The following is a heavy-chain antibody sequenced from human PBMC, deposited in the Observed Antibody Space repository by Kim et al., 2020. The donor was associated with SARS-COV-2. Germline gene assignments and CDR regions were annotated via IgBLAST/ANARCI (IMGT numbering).Heavy chain of an antibody. J-gene: IGHJ5*02. V-gene: IGHV4-30-2*05. CDR3: ARQPYSGYDFSWFDP. D-gene: IGHD5-12*01. Sequence: PSLKSRVTISVDTSKNQFSLKLSSVTAADTAVYYCARQPYSGYDFSWFDPWGQGTLVTVSS.